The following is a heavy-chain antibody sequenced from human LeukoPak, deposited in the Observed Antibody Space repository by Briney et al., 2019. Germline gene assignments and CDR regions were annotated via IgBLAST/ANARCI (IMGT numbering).Heavy chain of an antibody. Sequence: WGSLRLSCAASGVTFSSYSRNWVHQAPGKGLEWVSSISSSSSYVYYADSVKGRFTISRANAKNSLYLQMTSLRAEDTAVYYCARAFPSDYYYGMDVWGKGTTVTVSS. CDR3: ARAFPSDYYYGMDV. D-gene: IGHD2/OR15-2a*01. J-gene: IGHJ6*04. V-gene: IGHV3-21*01. CDR2: ISSSSSYV. CDR1: GVTFSSYS.